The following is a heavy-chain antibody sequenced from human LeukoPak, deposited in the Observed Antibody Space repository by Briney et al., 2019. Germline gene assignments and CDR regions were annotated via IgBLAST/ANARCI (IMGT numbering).Heavy chain of an antibody. CDR1: GGSISSSSYY. CDR3: ARHRWELQKASSDY. D-gene: IGHD1-26*01. CDR2: IYYSGST. Sequence: SETLSLTCTVSGGSISSSSYYWGWIRQPPGKGLEWIGSIYYSGSTYYNPSLKSRVTISVDTSKNQFSLKLSSVTAADTAVYYCARHRWELQKASSDYWGQGTLVTVSS. J-gene: IGHJ4*02. V-gene: IGHV4-39*01.